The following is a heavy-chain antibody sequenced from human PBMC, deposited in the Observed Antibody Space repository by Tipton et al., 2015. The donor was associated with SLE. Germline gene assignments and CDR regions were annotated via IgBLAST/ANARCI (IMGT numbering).Heavy chain of an antibody. CDR3: ASGFGELLIPQY. CDR2: IYYSGTT. Sequence: TLSLTCSISGSSITSSSHYWGWIRQPPGKGLEWIGNIYYSGTTFYNPSLKSRVSVSIDSSKNQFSLRLSSVTAADTAVYYCASGFGELLIPQYWGQGALVTVSS. CDR1: GSSITSSSHY. V-gene: IGHV4-39*01. D-gene: IGHD3-10*01. J-gene: IGHJ4*02.